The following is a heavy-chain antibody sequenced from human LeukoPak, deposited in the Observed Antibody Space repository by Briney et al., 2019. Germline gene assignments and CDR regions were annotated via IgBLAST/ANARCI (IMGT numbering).Heavy chain of an antibody. CDR3: ASGGYSIKLN. CDR2: TYYRAKRNN. V-gene: IGHV6-1*01. D-gene: IGHD6-13*01. J-gene: IGHJ4*02. CDR1: GDSVSSSSAV. Sequence: SQTLSLTCAISGDSVSSSSAVWNWMRQSPSRSLEWRGSTYYRAKRNNDYAVSVKSRITINPDTSKNQFSLQLNSGGAEDTAVYYCASGGYSIKLNWGEGTLVTVSS.